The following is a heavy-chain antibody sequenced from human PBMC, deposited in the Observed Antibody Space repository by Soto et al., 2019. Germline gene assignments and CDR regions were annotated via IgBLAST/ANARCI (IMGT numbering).Heavy chain of an antibody. CDR3: ADVGATRVGDAFDI. D-gene: IGHD1-26*01. Sequence: PGGSLRLSCAASGSTFSSYSMNWVRQAPGKGLEWVSYISSSSSTIYYADSVKGRFTISRDNAKNSLYLQMNSLRDEDTAVYYCADVGATRVGDAFDIWGQGTMVTVSS. V-gene: IGHV3-48*02. CDR1: GSTFSSYS. J-gene: IGHJ3*02. CDR2: ISSSSSTI.